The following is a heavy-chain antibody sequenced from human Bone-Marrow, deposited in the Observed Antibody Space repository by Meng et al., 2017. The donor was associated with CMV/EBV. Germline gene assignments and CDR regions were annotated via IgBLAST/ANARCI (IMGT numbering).Heavy chain of an antibody. CDR2: IYSGGST. D-gene: IGHD1-7*01. CDR3: ARDGTNRGPAFDI. CDR1: GFAFSSNY. V-gene: IGHV3-53*01. Sequence: GESLKISCVASGFAFSSNYMSWVRQAPGKGLEWVSVIYSGGSTYYADSAKGGFTISRDNSKSTLFLQMNSLRAEDTAVYYCARDGTNRGPAFDIWGQGTMVTVSS. J-gene: IGHJ3*02.